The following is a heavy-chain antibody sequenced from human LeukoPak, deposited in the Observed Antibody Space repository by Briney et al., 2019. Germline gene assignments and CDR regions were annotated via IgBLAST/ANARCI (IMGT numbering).Heavy chain of an antibody. D-gene: IGHD1-26*01. CDR2: LYSGGST. CDR1: GFAVSTSY. CDR3: ARVWEPYAFDI. J-gene: IGHJ3*02. Sequence: PGGSLRLPCAASGFAVSTSYMSWVRQPPGKGLEWVSVLYSGGSTYYADSVKGRFTISKDNAKNTLYLQMNSLRAEDTAVYYCARVWEPYAFDIWGQGTMVTVSS. V-gene: IGHV3-53*01.